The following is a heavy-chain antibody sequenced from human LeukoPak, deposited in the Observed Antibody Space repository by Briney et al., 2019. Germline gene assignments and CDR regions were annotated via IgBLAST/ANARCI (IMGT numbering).Heavy chain of an antibody. V-gene: IGHV4-38-2*02. J-gene: IGHJ5*02. D-gene: IGHD6-13*01. CDR1: GYSISSGYY. CDR2: IYHSGST. CDR3: ASTYSSNWQIRNLNWFDP. Sequence: NPSETLSLTCTVSGYSISSGYYWGWIRQPPGKGLEWIGSIYHSGSTYYNPSLKSRVTISVDTSKNQFSLKLSSVTAADTAVYYCASTYSSNWQIRNLNWFDPWGQGTLVTVSS.